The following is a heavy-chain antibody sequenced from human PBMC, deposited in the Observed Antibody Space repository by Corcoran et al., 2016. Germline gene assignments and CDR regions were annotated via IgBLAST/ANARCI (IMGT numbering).Heavy chain of an antibody. Sequence: QVQLVQSGAEVKKPGASVKVSCKASGYTFTSYYMHWVRQAPGQGLEWMGIINPSGGSTSYAQKFQGRVTMTRAPSRSTVYMELSSLRSEDTAVSYCVRGMEVGANVNFDYWGQGTLVTVSS. D-gene: IGHD1-26*01. V-gene: IGHV1-46*01. CDR3: VRGMEVGANVNFDY. CDR2: INPSGGST. J-gene: IGHJ4*02. CDR1: GYTFTSYY.